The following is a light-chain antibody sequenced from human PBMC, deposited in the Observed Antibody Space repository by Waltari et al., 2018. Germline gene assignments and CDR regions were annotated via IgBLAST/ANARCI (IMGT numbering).Light chain of an antibody. Sequence: DIQLTQSQSFLSASVGDRVSITCRASQVISSYLAWDQQKPGKAPKLLISAGSTLQSGVPSRFGGSGSGTEFTLTVGSLQPEDVATYYCQQLTSYPTFGGGTKVEIK. CDR1: QVISSY. CDR3: QQLTSYPT. V-gene: IGKV1-9*01. CDR2: AGS. J-gene: IGKJ4*01.